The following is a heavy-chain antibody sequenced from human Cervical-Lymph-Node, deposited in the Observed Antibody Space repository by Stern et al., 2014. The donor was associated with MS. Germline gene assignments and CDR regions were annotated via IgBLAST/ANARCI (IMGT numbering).Heavy chain of an antibody. CDR2: VYYDGST. J-gene: IGHJ6*02. V-gene: IGHV4-39*01. Sequence: QLQLQESGPGLVKPSGTLSLTCTISGGSMKSRSYYWVWIRQPPGKGLAWIGSVYYDGSTYYNPSLTSLVTISEDTSKNQFSLQLSSATAADTAVYYCARSQDIVVVSAATVEGYYYFGMDVWGQGTTVTVSS. CDR1: GGSMKSRSYY. CDR3: ARSQDIVVVSAATVEGYYYFGMDV. D-gene: IGHD2-2*01.